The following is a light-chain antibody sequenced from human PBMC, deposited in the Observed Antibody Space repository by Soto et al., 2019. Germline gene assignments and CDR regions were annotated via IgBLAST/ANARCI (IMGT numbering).Light chain of an antibody. CDR3: CSYTFGA. CDR2: DVT. Sequence: QSALTQPRSVSGSLGQSVTISCTGTSRDVGGYNYVSWYQQHPGKAPKLLIFDVTERPSGVPDRFSGSKSGNTASLTISGLQADDDADYYCCSYTFGAFGGGTKLTVL. CDR1: SRDVGGYNY. V-gene: IGLV2-11*01. J-gene: IGLJ2*01.